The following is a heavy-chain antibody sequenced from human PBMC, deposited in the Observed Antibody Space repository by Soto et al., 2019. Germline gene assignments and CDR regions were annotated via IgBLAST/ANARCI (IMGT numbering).Heavy chain of an antibody. D-gene: IGHD3-16*01. CDR2: ISGSGGST. Sequence: EVQLLESGGGLVQPGGSLRLSCAASGFTFSSYAMSWVRQAPGKGLEWVSAISGSGGSTYYADSVKGRFTISRDNSKNTLYLQMNSLRAEDTAVYYCAKDRPWSVGEVSYYYYGMDVWGQGTTVTVSS. CDR1: GFTFSSYA. V-gene: IGHV3-23*01. J-gene: IGHJ6*02. CDR3: AKDRPWSVGEVSYYYYGMDV.